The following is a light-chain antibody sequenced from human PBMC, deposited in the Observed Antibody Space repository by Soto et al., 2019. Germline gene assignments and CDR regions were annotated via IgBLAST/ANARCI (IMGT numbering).Light chain of an antibody. V-gene: IGLV4-60*02. CDR3: ETWYSNTHKV. CDR2: LDRSGSY. J-gene: IGLJ3*02. CDR1: SRHSTYI. Sequence: QLVLTQSSSASASLGSSVKLTCILSSRHSTYIIAWHQQQPGKAPRFLMTLDRSGSYNRGSGVPDRFSGSSSGADRYLTISNLQFEDEGDYYCETWYSNTHKVFGGGTKVTVL.